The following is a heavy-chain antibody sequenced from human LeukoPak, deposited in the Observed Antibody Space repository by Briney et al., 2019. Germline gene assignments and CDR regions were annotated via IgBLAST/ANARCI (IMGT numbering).Heavy chain of an antibody. V-gene: IGHV1-46*01. J-gene: IGHJ4*02. D-gene: IGHD1-1*01. Sequence: ASVEVSCKASGYTFTSYAMNWVRQAPGQGLEWMGRINPSFNPGVDVTSYAQKFQGRITMTRDISTSTVYMELSSLRSEDTAVYYCARDELIGVERPSATRPLDYWGQGTLVTVSS. CDR1: GYTFTSYA. CDR2: INPSFNPGVDVT. CDR3: ARDELIGVERPSATRPLDY.